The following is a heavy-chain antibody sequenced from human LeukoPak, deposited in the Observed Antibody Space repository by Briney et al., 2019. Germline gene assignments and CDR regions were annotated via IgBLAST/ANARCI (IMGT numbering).Heavy chain of an antibody. D-gene: IGHD6-6*01. CDR1: GGSFSGYY. V-gene: IGHV4-34*01. CDR3: ARGRGSSSLGAWFDP. J-gene: IGHJ5*02. CDR2: INHSGST. Sequence: SETLSLTCAVYGGSFSGYYWSWIRQPPGKGLEWIGEINHSGSTNYNPSLKSRVTISVDTSKNQFSLKLSSVTAADTAVYYCARGRGSSSLGAWFDPWGQGTLVTVSS.